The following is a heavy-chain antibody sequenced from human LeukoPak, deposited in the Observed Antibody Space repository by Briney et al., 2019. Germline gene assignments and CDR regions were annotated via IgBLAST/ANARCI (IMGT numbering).Heavy chain of an antibody. Sequence: SETLSLTCTVSGGSISIYYWNWLRQPPGKGLEWIGSIYNSGSTTYNPSLKSRVTISGDMSKNQFSLKLSSVTAADTAVYYCTRDRELGFWGQGTLVTVSS. CDR1: GGSISIYY. J-gene: IGHJ4*02. CDR3: TRDRELGF. D-gene: IGHD1-26*01. V-gene: IGHV4-59*01. CDR2: IYNSGST.